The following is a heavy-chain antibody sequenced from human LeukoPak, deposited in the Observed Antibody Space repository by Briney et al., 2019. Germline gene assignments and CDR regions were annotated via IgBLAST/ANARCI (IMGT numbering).Heavy chain of an antibody. V-gene: IGHV1-2*02. CDR2: INSKSGDT. Sequence: GASVNFSCKASGYSLKDYFIHWLRQAPGQGPEWLGWINSKSGDTDYGQQFRGRVNMTRDMAISTIYLELHSLRIDDTAIYYCARADSSDNSYSIDYLDPWGQGSLVTVSS. D-gene: IGHD3-22*01. CDR1: GYSLKDYF. CDR3: ARADSSDNSYSIDYLDP. J-gene: IGHJ5*02.